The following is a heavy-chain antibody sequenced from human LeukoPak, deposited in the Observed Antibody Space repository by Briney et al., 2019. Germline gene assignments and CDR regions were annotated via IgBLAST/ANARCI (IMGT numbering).Heavy chain of an antibody. J-gene: IGHJ4*02. CDR2: INHSGST. CDR3: ARVYSSGDTDY. V-gene: IGHV4-34*01. CDR1: GGSFSGYY. Sequence: SETLSLTCAVYGGSFSGYYWSWIRQPPGKGLEWIGEINHSGSTNYNPSLKSRVTISVDTSKNQFSLKLSSVTAADTAVYYCARVYSSGDTDYWGQGTLVTVSS. D-gene: IGHD6-19*01.